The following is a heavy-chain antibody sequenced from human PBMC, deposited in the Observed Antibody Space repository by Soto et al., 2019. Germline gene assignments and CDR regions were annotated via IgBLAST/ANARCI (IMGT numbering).Heavy chain of an antibody. V-gene: IGHV3-21*01. CDR3: ARDPRAVTTSFYFDL. D-gene: IGHD4-17*01. Sequence: PGGSLRLSCAASGFTFSSYSMNWVRQAPGKGLEWVSSISSSSSYIYYADSVKGRFTISRDNAKNSLYLQMNSLRAEDTAVYYCARDPRAVTTSFYFDLWGRGTLVTVSS. J-gene: IGHJ2*01. CDR1: GFTFSSYS. CDR2: ISSSSSYI.